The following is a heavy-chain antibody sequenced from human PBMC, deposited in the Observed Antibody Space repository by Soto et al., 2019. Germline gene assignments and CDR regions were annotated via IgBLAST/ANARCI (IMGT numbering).Heavy chain of an antibody. CDR2: INLDGSER. J-gene: IGHJ1*01. V-gene: IGHV3-7*05. CDR3: ARGAMGGNEVPGD. Sequence: EGQMVEPGGGLVQPGGSLRLSCQVSGYTFRRYWMTWVRRAPGKGLEWVANINLDGSERYYVDAVKGRFTISRDKAKNSLHLDLRDLRANDTAVYYCARGAMGGNEVPGDWGQGTLVTVSS. CDR1: GYTFRRYW. D-gene: IGHD1-1*01.